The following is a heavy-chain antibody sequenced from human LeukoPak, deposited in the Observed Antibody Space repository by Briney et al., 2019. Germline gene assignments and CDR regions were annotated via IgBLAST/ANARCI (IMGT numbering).Heavy chain of an antibody. Sequence: SETLSLTCTVSGGSSSSYYWSWIRQPPEKGLEWIGYIYDSGSANYNPSLKSRVTISVDTSRKQFSLKSSVTAADTAVYYCARDWAAGSLFDYWGQGTLVTVSS. D-gene: IGHD6-13*01. CDR1: GGSSSSYY. V-gene: IGHV4-59*01. J-gene: IGHJ4*02. CDR3: ARDWAAGSLFDY. CDR2: IYDSGSA.